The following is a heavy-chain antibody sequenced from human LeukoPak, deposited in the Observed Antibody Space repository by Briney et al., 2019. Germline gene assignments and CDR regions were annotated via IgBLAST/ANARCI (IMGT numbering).Heavy chain of an antibody. Sequence: PSETLSLTCTVSGGSISSYYWSWIRQPPGKGLEWIGYIYYSGSTNYNPSLKSRVTISVDTSKNQFSLKLSSVTAADTAVYYCASVVPAEHDYGEGYFDYWGQGTLVTVSS. V-gene: IGHV4-59*01. J-gene: IGHJ4*02. CDR3: ASVVPAEHDYGEGYFDY. CDR2: IYYSGST. D-gene: IGHD2-2*01. CDR1: GGSISSYY.